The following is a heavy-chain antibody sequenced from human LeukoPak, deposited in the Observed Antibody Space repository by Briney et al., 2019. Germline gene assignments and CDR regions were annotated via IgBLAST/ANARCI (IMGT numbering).Heavy chain of an antibody. D-gene: IGHD5-12*01. CDR3: ANIGAAALRTPNPRWFDP. CDR1: GYTLTSYD. V-gene: IGHV1-8*01. J-gene: IGHJ5*02. CDR2: MNPNSGNT. Sequence: ASVKVSCKASGYTLTSYDINWVRQATGQGLEWMGWMNPNSGNTGYAQKFQGRVSMTWNTSISTAYMELSSLKSEDTAVHYWANIGAAALRTPNPRWFDPWGQGTLVTVSS.